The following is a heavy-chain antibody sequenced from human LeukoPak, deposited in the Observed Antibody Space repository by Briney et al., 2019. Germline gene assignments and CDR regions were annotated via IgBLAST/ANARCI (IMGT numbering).Heavy chain of an antibody. CDR3: ASEVRGLSRPAASNYFDY. D-gene: IGHD3-10*01. CDR2: INWNGGST. Sequence: GGSLRLSCAASGFTFDDYGLSWVRQAPGKGLEWVSGINWNGGSTGYADSVKGRFTISRDNAKKSLYLKMNSLRAEDTAVYYCASEVRGLSRPAASNYFDYWGQGTLVTVSS. V-gene: IGHV3-20*04. CDR1: GFTFDDYG. J-gene: IGHJ4*02.